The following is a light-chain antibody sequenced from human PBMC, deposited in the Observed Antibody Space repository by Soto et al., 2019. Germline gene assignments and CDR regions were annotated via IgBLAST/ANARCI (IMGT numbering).Light chain of an antibody. Sequence: QSALTQPASVSGSPGQSITISCTGTSSDVGNYNYVSWYQQHPGKVPKLMISEVTKRPSGVSNRFSGSKSGNTASLTISGLQSEDEADYYCSSYTTSSTWVFGGGTKLTVL. CDR2: EVT. J-gene: IGLJ3*02. CDR3: SSYTTSSTWV. V-gene: IGLV2-14*01. CDR1: SSDVGNYNY.